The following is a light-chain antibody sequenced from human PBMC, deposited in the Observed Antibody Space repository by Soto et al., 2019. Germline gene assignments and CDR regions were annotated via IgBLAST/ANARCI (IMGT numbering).Light chain of an antibody. V-gene: IGKV3-11*01. Sequence: EIVLTPSPATLSLAPGERATLSCRASQSVITYLAWYQQQPGQAPRLLIYDASNSATGIPARFSGSGSGTDFTLTISSLAPEDFAGYYCQQLSNCLPYTCGQGTKLEIK. CDR3: QQLSNCLPYT. CDR2: DAS. CDR1: QSVITY. J-gene: IGKJ2*01.